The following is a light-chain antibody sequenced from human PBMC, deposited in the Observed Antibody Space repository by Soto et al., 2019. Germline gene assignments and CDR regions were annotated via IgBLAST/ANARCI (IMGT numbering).Light chain of an antibody. Sequence: EVVLTQSPGTLSLSPGERTTLSCRASQRISSSYLAWYQQKPGQAPRLLIYAASSRATGIPDRFSGSGSGTVFTLTISRLESEDFAVYYCQQYGSSRWTFGQGTKVEIK. CDR2: AAS. CDR1: QRISSSY. CDR3: QQYGSSRWT. J-gene: IGKJ1*01. V-gene: IGKV3-20*01.